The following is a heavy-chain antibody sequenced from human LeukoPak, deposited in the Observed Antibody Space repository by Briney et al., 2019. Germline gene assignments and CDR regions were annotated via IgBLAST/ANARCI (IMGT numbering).Heavy chain of an antibody. D-gene: IGHD6-13*01. Sequence: QPGGSLRLSCAASGLTLANYPMSWVRQAPGKGLEWLAALNSGGGNEAYYADSVRGRFTISRDASKNTLYLQVNYQRAEDTALYYCAKDSRWPNDAFDLWGQGTLVTVSS. V-gene: IGHV3-23*01. CDR2: LNSGGGNEA. J-gene: IGHJ3*01. CDR3: AKDSRWPNDAFDL. CDR1: GLTLANYP.